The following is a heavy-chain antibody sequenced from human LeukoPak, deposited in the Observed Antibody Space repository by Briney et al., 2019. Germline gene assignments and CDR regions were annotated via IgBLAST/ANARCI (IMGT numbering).Heavy chain of an antibody. J-gene: IGHJ5*02. Sequence: GGSLRLSCAASGFILSNYWMHWVRQAPGKGPVWVSRINSDGSNTRYADSVKGRFIISRDNAKNTLYLQMNSLRDENTALYYCAREDYCSGGSCLENWFDPWGQGTLVTVSS. D-gene: IGHD2-15*01. V-gene: IGHV3-74*01. CDR3: AREDYCSGGSCLENWFDP. CDR1: GFILSNYW. CDR2: INSDGSNT.